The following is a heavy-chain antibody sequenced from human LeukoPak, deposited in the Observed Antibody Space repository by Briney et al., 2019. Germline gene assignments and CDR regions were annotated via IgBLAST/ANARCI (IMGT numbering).Heavy chain of an antibody. D-gene: IGHD3-16*01. V-gene: IGHV4-38-2*02. Sequence: SETLSLTCTVSGYSISSGYYWGWIRQPPGTGLEWIGSIYYSGSTHYNPSLKSRVTISVDTSKNQFSLKLSSVTAADTAVYYCAREGSRFLLYNWFDPWGQGTLVTVSS. J-gene: IGHJ5*02. CDR3: AREGSRFLLYNWFDP. CDR2: IYYSGST. CDR1: GYSISSGYY.